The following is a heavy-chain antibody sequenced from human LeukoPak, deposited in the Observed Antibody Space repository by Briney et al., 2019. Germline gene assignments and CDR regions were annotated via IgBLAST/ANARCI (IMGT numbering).Heavy chain of an antibody. J-gene: IGHJ1*01. V-gene: IGHV1-18*01. CDR1: GYTFNSYG. CDR2: ISAYNGNT. Sequence: ASVRVSCKASGYTFNSYGITWVRQAPGQGLEWMGWISAYNGNTNYAQRLQGRVTMTTDTSTSTAYMELRSLRSDDTAVYFCARDSADCSGGSCYSAEYFQYWGQGTLVTVSS. D-gene: IGHD2-15*01. CDR3: ARDSADCSGGSCYSAEYFQY.